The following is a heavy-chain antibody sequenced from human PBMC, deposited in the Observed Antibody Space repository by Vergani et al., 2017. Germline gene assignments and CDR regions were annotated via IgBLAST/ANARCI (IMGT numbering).Heavy chain of an antibody. V-gene: IGHV4-59*01. CDR3: ARDRDLYCRSTTSCHNWFDP. J-gene: IGHJ5*02. Sequence: QVQLQESGPGLVKPSETLSLTCTVSGAAIKDFYWSWFRQPPGKGLEWIGYGYYTGSTTYNPSLKSRFTISVDTSNNQFSLSMTSLTAADTAIYYCARDRDLYCRSTTSCHNWFDPWGQGSLVTVSS. CDR2: GYYTGST. D-gene: IGHD2/OR15-2a*01. CDR1: GAAIKDFY.